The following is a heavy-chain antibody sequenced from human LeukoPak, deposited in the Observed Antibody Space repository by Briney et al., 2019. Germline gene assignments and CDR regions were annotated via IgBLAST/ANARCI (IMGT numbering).Heavy chain of an antibody. V-gene: IGHV4-30-4*07. CDR1: GGSISSGGYS. Sequence: PSETLSLTCAVSGGSISSGGYSWSWIRQPPGTGLEWIGYIYYSGSTYYNPSLKSRVTISVDTSKNQFSLKLSSVTAADTAVYYCAREKTWTHGGFDYWGQGTLVTVSS. CDR2: IYYSGST. J-gene: IGHJ4*02. CDR3: AREKTWTHGGFDY. D-gene: IGHD3-10*01.